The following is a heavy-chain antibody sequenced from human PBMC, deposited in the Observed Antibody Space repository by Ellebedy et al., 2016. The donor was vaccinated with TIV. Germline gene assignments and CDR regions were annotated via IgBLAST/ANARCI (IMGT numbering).Heavy chain of an antibody. V-gene: IGHV1-18*01. CDR1: GYSLSNYD. CDR2: INPYNGNI. D-gene: IGHD5-18*01. CDR3: ARGLRTDKFDP. J-gene: IGHJ5*02. Sequence: AASVKVSCKASGYSLSNYDITWVRQAPGQGLEWMGWINPYNGNIKYAQTFQGRVTMTTDTSTNTAYMELRSLRSDDTAVYFCARGLRTDKFDPWGQGTLVTVSS.